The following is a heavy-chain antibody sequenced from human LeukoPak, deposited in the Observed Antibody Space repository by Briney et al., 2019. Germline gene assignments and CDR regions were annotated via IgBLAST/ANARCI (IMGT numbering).Heavy chain of an antibody. CDR3: ARDCSSTSCYNDAFDI. Sequence: SETLSLTCTVSGGSISSGPYYWSWIRQPAGKGLEWIGRIYTSGSTNYNPSLKSRVTISVDTSKNQFSLKLSSVTAADTAVYYCARDCSSTSCYNDAFDIWGQGTMVTVSS. CDR2: IYTSGST. D-gene: IGHD2-2*01. CDR1: GGSISSGPYY. V-gene: IGHV4-61*02. J-gene: IGHJ3*02.